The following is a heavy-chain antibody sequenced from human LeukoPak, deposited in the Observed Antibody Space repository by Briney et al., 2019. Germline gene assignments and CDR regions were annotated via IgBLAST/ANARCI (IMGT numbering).Heavy chain of an antibody. CDR1: GGSISNYY. D-gene: IGHD2-2*01. J-gene: IGHJ3*02. CDR2: IYYSGGT. V-gene: IGHV4-59*01. CDR3: GRYLKPSALSVFDI. Sequence: SETLSLTCTVSGGSISNYYWSWIRQHPGKGMEWIGYIYYSGGTTYNPSLKSRVTISVDTSKNQSSLKLSSVTAADTAVYYCGRYLKPSALSVFDIWGQGTMVTVSS.